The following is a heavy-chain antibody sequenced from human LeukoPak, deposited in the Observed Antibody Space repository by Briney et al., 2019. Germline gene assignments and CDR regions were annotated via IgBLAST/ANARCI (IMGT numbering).Heavy chain of an antibody. CDR3: ARVRGSYYGSGSYYN. V-gene: IGHV4-34*01. D-gene: IGHD3-10*01. Sequence: SETLSLTCAVYGGSFSGYYWSWIRQPPGKGLEWIGEINHSGSTNYNPSLKSRVTIPVDTSKNQFSLKLSSVTAADTAVCYCARVRGSYYGSGSYYNWGQGTLVTVSS. CDR1: GGSFSGYY. J-gene: IGHJ4*02. CDR2: INHSGST.